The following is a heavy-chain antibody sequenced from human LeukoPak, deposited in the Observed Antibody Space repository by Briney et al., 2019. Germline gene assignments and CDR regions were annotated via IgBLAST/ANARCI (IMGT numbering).Heavy chain of an antibody. CDR3: AKESGEPYYFDY. CDR2: IRYDGSNK. D-gene: IGHD1-26*01. V-gene: IGHV3-30*02. Sequence: PGGSLRLSCAASGFTFSSYGMHWLRQAPGKGLEWVAFIRYDGSNKYYADSVKGRFTISRDNSKNTLYLQMNSLRAEDTAVYYCAKESGEPYYFDYWGQGTLVTVSS. CDR1: GFTFSSYG. J-gene: IGHJ4*02.